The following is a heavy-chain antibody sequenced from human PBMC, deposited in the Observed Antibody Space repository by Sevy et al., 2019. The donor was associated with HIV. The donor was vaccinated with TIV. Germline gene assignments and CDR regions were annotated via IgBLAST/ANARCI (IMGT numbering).Heavy chain of an antibody. CDR3: ARYWGRDGHSIDY. J-gene: IGHJ4*02. V-gene: IGHV3-30-3*01. CDR2: ISYHGTNT. Sequence: GGSLRLSCAASGFTFNTHAMHWVRQAPGKGLEWVALISYHGTNTYYADSVKGRFTISRDNSKNTLNLQMNSLRVEDTAVYYCARYWGRDGHSIDYWGQGTLVTVSS. CDR1: GFTFNTHA. D-gene: IGHD3-16*01.